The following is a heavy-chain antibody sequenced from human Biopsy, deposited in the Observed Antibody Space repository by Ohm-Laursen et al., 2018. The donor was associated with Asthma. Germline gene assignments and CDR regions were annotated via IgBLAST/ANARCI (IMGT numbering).Heavy chain of an antibody. V-gene: IGHV3-30*01. CDR2: ISKDASTQ. J-gene: IGHJ3*02. CDR1: GFSFSNFA. D-gene: IGHD1-1*01. CDR3: VRDGTDDAFDI. Sequence: SLRLSCAASGFSFSNFAIHWVRQAPGKGLEWVGVISKDASTQDYADSGKGRFTMARDNSKNTLDLQMNSLREGDTAVYYCVRDGTDDAFDIWGQGTVVSVSS.